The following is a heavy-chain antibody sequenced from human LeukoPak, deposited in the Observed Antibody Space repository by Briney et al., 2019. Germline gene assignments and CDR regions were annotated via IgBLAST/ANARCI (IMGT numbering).Heavy chain of an antibody. J-gene: IGHJ1*01. Sequence: PSETLSLTRAVYGGSFSGYYWSWIRQPPGKGLEWIGEINHSGSTNYNPSLKSRVTISVDTSKNQFSLKLSSVTAADTAVYYCARYLDYGGNSRVFQHWGQGTLVTVSS. V-gene: IGHV4-34*01. D-gene: IGHD4-23*01. CDR1: GGSFSGYY. CDR2: INHSGST. CDR3: ARYLDYGGNSRVFQH.